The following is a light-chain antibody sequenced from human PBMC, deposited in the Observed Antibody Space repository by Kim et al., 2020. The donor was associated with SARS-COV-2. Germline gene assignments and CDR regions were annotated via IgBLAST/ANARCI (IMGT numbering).Light chain of an antibody. Sequence: QRVTISSSGGSTNIGAGYDVHWYQQLPGTAPKLLIYGNSNRPSGVPDRFSGSKSGTSASLAITGLQAEDEADYYCQSYDSSLSGSVFGGGTQLTVL. CDR1: STNIGAGYD. CDR2: GNS. CDR3: QSYDSSLSGSV. V-gene: IGLV1-40*01. J-gene: IGLJ3*02.